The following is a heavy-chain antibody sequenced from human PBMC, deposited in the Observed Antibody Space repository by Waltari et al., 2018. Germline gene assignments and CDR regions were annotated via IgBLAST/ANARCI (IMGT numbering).Heavy chain of an antibody. CDR1: GGSIRTSGHY. D-gene: IGHD6-19*01. Sequence: QLQLQESGPGLVKPSETLTLTCNVSGGSIRTSGHYWGWIRQPPGKGLEWIGSIYYSGNTYYSPSLKSRITMSVDTSKNQFSLKVTSVTAADTAVYYCAKDEYYSNGWYGGLDSWGQGTLVTVSA. J-gene: IGHJ4*02. CDR3: AKDEYYSNGWYGGLDS. CDR2: IYYSGNT. V-gene: IGHV4-39*07.